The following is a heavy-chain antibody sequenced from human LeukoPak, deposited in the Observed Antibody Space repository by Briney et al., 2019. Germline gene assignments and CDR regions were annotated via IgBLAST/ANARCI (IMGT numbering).Heavy chain of an antibody. V-gene: IGHV3-30*02. Sequence: GGSLRLSCAASGFTFSSYGMHWVRQAPGKGLEWVAFIRYDGSNKYYADSVKGRFTISRDNSKNTLYLQMNSLRAEDTAVYYCAKELGDYGDYDAFDIWGQGTMVTVSP. D-gene: IGHD4-17*01. CDR2: IRYDGSNK. CDR3: AKELGDYGDYDAFDI. CDR1: GFTFSSYG. J-gene: IGHJ3*02.